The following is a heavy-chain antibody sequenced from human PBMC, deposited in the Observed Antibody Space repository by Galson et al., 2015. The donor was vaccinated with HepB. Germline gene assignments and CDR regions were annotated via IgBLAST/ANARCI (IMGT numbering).Heavy chain of an antibody. Sequence: SLRLSCAASGFSFTRYAMTWVRQAPGKGLEWVSSITSSRGNSYYTDSVKGRFTVSRDNSKNTLLLQLNSLRAEDTAMYYCAKDGIMVANNPYHFHYWGQGTLVTVSS. J-gene: IGHJ4*02. V-gene: IGHV3-23*01. CDR3: AKDGIMVANNPYHFHY. D-gene: IGHD2-15*01. CDR1: GFSFTRYA. CDR2: ITSSRGNS.